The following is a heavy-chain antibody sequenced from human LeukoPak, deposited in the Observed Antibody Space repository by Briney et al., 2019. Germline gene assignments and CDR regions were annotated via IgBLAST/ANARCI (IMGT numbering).Heavy chain of an antibody. CDR1: GYTFTSYD. CDR3: ARGVGAPGYYYMDV. J-gene: IGHJ6*03. V-gene: IGHV1-8*01. CDR2: MNPNSGNT. Sequence: ASVKVSCKASGYTFTSYDINWVRQATGQGLEWMGWMNPNSGNTGYPQKFQGRVTMTRNTSISTAYMELSSLRSEDTAVYYCARGVGAPGYYYMDVWGKGTTVTVSS.